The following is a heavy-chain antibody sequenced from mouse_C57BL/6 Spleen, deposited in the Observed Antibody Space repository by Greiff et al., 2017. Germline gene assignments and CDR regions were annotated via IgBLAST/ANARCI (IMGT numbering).Heavy chain of an antibody. CDR3: TSYYGSSYDMDY. CDR2: IDPGTGGT. Sequence: LQESGAELVRPGASVTLSCKASGYTFTDYEMHWVKQTPVHGLEWIGAIDPGTGGTAYNQKFKGKAILTADKSSSTAYMELRSLTSEDSAFYYCTSYYGSSYDMDYWGQGTSVTVSS. J-gene: IGHJ4*01. V-gene: IGHV1-15*01. CDR1: GYTFTDYE. D-gene: IGHD1-1*01.